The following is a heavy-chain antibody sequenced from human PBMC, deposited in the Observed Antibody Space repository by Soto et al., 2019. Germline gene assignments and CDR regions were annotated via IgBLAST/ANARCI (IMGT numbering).Heavy chain of an antibody. CDR1: GFTFSGSA. V-gene: IGHV3-73*02. CDR3: TSSGG. J-gene: IGHJ4*02. CDR2: IRNKANNYAT. Sequence: EVQLVESGGGLVQPGGSLKLSCAASGFTFSGSAMHWVRQASGKGLEWVGRIRNKANNYATTYAASVKGRVTISRDDSNNAAYLQMNSLKTEDTAVYYCTSSGGWGQGTLVTVSS.